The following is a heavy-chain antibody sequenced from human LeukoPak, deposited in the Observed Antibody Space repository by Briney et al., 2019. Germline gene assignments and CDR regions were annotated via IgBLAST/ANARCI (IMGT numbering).Heavy chain of an antibody. D-gene: IGHD3-22*01. Sequence: SETLSLTCTVSGDSINSLDLWSWVRQPPGKGLEWIGEMYLSGTTHSNPSVKSRVTISIDKSKNQFFLNLSSVTATDTAVYYCAGLVGRYSSGLYYYYFDYWGQGTLVTVSS. J-gene: IGHJ4*02. CDR2: MYLSGTT. CDR3: AGLVGRYSSGLYYYYFDY. CDR1: GDSINSLDL. V-gene: IGHV4-4*02.